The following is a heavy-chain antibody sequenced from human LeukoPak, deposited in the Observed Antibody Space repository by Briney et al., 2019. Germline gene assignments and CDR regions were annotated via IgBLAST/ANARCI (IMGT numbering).Heavy chain of an antibody. V-gene: IGHV3-23*01. D-gene: IGHD2-2*01. CDR2: ISGSGGST. CDR1: GFTFSSYA. CDR3: AKGGGEYCSSTSCPVDY. J-gene: IGHJ4*02. Sequence: GGSLRLSCAASGFTFSSYAMSWVRQAPGKGLEWVSAISGSGGSTYYADSVKGRFTISRDNSKNTLYLQMNSLRAEDTAVYYCAKGGGEYCSSTSCPVDYWGQGTLVTVSS.